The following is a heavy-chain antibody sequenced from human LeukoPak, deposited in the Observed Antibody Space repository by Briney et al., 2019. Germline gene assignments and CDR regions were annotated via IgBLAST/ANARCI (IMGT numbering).Heavy chain of an antibody. CDR2: IYYSGSA. V-gene: IGHV4-59*01. CDR3: ARGGVDYPLSY. CDR1: GGSISSYY. Sequence: SETLSLTCAVSGGSISSYYWSWIRQPPGKGLEWIGYIYYSGSANYNPSLKSRVTISVDTSMNQFSLRLSSVTAADTAVYYCARGGVDYPLSYWGQGTLVTVSS. D-gene: IGHD3-10*01. J-gene: IGHJ4*02.